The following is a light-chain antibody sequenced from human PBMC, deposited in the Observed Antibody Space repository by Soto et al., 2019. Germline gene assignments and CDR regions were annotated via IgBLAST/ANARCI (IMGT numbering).Light chain of an antibody. CDR1: SSDVGAYNY. CDR3: SSYTSSSTYV. J-gene: IGLJ1*01. V-gene: IGLV2-14*03. Sequence: SVVPQPASVSGSPGQSIAITSTRTSSDVGAYNYVSWYQQHPGKAPKLMIFDVTNRPSGVSDRFSGSKSGNTASLTISGLQAEDEADYYCSSYTSSSTYVFRTGTKVTVL. CDR2: DVT.